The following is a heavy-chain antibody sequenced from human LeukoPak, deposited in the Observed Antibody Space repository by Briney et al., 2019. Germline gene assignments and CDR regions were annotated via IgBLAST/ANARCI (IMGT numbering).Heavy chain of an antibody. CDR1: GGSTSSYY. D-gene: IGHD2-15*01. Sequence: SETLSLTCTVSGGSTSSYYWSWIRQPPGKGLEWIGDIYYSGMTNYNPSLKSRVTMSVDTSKNQFSLNLNSATAADTAVYYCARRYCSGGSCYPRHFDFWGQGTLVTVSS. J-gene: IGHJ4*02. V-gene: IGHV4-59*08. CDR2: IYYSGMT. CDR3: ARRYCSGGSCYPRHFDF.